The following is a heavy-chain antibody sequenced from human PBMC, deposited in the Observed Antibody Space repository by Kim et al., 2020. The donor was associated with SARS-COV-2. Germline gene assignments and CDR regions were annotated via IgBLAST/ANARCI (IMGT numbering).Heavy chain of an antibody. V-gene: IGHV4-30-4*01. Sequence: SETLSLTCTVSGGSISSGDYYWSWIRQPPGKGLEWIGYIYYSGSTYYNPSLKSRVTISVDTSKNQFSLKLSSVTAADTAVYYCARGGITGTTTVFDYWGQGTLVTVSS. D-gene: IGHD1-20*01. CDR2: IYYSGST. J-gene: IGHJ4*02. CDR1: GGSISSGDYY. CDR3: ARGGITGTTTVFDY.